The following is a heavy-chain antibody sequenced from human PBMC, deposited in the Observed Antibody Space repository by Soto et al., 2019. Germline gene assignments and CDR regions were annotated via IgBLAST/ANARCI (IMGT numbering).Heavy chain of an antibody. V-gene: IGHV4-39*01. J-gene: IGHJ4*02. CDR2: IYYSWST. CDR1: GGSISSSNYY. D-gene: IGHD5-18*01. CDR3: ARWIQQWEHFDN. Sequence: SETLTLTYTFSGGSISSSNYYWGWIRQPPGKGLEWIGRIYYSWSTYYNPSRKGQVTISVDTSKNQFSVKVSSVHAPDTAVYYCARWIQQWEHFDNWGQGTLVTVSS.